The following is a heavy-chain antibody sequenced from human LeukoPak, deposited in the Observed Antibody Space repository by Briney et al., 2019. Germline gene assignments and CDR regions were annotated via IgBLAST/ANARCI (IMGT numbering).Heavy chain of an antibody. V-gene: IGHV3-21*01. CDR3: ASHFWNYYRIDY. CDR1: GFTFSTYT. J-gene: IGHJ4*02. D-gene: IGHD3-3*02. Sequence: PGGSLRLSCAASGFTFSTYTMNWVRQAPGKGLEWVSSISGSGSYIYYAYSVKGRFTISRDNARNSLFLQMNSLRAEDTAIYYCASHFWNYYRIDYWGQGILVTVSS. CDR2: ISGSGSYI.